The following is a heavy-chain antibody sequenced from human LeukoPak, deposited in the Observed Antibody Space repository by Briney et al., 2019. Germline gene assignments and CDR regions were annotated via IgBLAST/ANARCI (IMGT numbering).Heavy chain of an antibody. CDR2: IYSGGTT. D-gene: IGHD5-18*01. J-gene: IGHJ4*02. CDR1: GFTVSSNY. V-gene: IGHV3-53*01. Sequence: GGSLRLSCAASGFTVSSNYMSWVRQAPGKGLEWVSVIYSGGTTYYADSVKGRFTISRDNSKTKLYLQMNSLRVEDTAVYYCPRDRGYIYGEYCFDYWGQGTLVTVSS. CDR3: PRDRGYIYGEYCFDY.